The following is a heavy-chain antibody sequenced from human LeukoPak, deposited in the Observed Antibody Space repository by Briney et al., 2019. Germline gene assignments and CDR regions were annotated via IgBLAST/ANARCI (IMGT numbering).Heavy chain of an antibody. CDR3: VKDLDDPNYYDSSGHDY. D-gene: IGHD3-22*01. CDR1: GFTFSSYA. CDR2: ISGSGGST. Sequence: SGGSLRLSCAASGFTFSSYAMSWVRQAPGKGLEWVSAISGSGGSTYYADSVKGRFTISRDNSKNTLYLQMNSLRAEDTAVYYCVKDLDDPNYYDSSGHDYWGQGTLVTVSS. J-gene: IGHJ4*02. V-gene: IGHV3-23*01.